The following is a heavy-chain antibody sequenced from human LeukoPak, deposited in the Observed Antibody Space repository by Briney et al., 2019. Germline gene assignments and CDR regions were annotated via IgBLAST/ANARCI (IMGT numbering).Heavy chain of an antibody. D-gene: IGHD3-16*01. V-gene: IGHV4-39*01. J-gene: IGHJ1*01. CDR2: IYYSGST. CDR3: VRPGGATDANFQH. CDR1: GGSISSSSYY. Sequence: SETLSLTCTVSGGSISSSSYYWGWIRQPPGKGLEWIGSIYYSGSTYYNPSLKSRVTISVDTSKNQFSLKLSSVTAADTAVYYCVRPGGATDANFQHWGQGTLVTVSS.